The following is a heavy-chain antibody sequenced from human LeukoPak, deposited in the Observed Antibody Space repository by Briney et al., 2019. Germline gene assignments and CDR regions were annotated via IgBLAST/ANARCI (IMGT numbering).Heavy chain of an antibody. J-gene: IGHJ4*02. CDR1: GFTFSSYG. D-gene: IGHD4-17*01. Sequence: PGGSLTLSCAASGFTFSSYGMHWVRQAPGKGLEWVAVIWYDGSNKYYADSVKGRFTICRDNSKNTLFLQMNSLRAEDTAVYYCARDPDDYGDYSYFDYWGQGTLVTVSS. V-gene: IGHV3-33*01. CDR3: ARDPDDYGDYSYFDY. CDR2: IWYDGSNK.